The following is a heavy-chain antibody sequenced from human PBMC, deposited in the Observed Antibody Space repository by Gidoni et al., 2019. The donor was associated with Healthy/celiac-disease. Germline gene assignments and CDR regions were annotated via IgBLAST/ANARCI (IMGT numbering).Heavy chain of an antibody. Sequence: QVQLVQSGAEVKQTGSSVTVSCKASGGTFSSYAISWVRQAPVQGLEWMGGIIPIFGTANYAQKFQGRVTITADESTSTAYMELSSLRSEDTAVYYCARRTSVGYSSGWYYYWGQGTLVTVSS. V-gene: IGHV1-69*01. D-gene: IGHD6-19*01. CDR1: GGTFSSYA. CDR2: IIPIFGTA. J-gene: IGHJ4*02. CDR3: ARRTSVGYSSGWYYY.